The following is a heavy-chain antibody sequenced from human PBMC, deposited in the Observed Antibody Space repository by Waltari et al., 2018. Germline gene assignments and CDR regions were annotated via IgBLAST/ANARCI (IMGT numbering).Heavy chain of an antibody. CDR3: ARGDYGGKVWHRALEY. D-gene: IGHD4-17*01. J-gene: IGHJ4*02. CDR1: GFRLNMYS. Sequence: QVQLVESGGGVVQPGRSLRLACAASGFRLNMYSMSWVRQAPGKGLEWVALMWYDGSNEFYEDSAKGRFTISRDNSKNTLYLQMNSLRVDDTAVYYCARGDYGGKVWHRALEYWGQGTQVTVSS. CDR2: MWYDGSNE. V-gene: IGHV3-33*07.